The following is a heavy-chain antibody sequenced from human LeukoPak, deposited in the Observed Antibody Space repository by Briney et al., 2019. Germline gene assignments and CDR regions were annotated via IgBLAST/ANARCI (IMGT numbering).Heavy chain of an antibody. D-gene: IGHD6-13*01. CDR2: INHSGST. CDR1: GGSFSGYY. CDR3: ARAAYRWSSSPRRPTRWFDP. J-gene: IGHJ5*02. Sequence: PSETLSLTCAVYGGSFSGYYWSWIRQPPGKGLEWIGEINHSGSTNYNPSLKSRVTISVDTSKNQFSLKLSSVTAADTAVYYCARAAYRWSSSPRRPTRWFDPWGQGTLVTVSS. V-gene: IGHV4-34*01.